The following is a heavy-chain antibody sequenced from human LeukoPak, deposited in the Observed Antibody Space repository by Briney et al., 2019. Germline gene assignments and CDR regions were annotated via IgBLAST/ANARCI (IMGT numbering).Heavy chain of an antibody. J-gene: IGHJ6*02. CDR3: ARARSRDGYSYYYYGMDV. CDR2: ICTAGGI. V-gene: IGHV3-13*01. D-gene: IGHD5-24*01. Sequence: GGSLRLSCAASGFTFSSYDMHWVRQAPGKGLEWVSAICTAGGIYYPDSVKGRFTISRENAKNSLYLQMNSLRAGDTAVYYCARARSRDGYSYYYYGMDVWGQGTTVTVSS. CDR1: GFTFSSYD.